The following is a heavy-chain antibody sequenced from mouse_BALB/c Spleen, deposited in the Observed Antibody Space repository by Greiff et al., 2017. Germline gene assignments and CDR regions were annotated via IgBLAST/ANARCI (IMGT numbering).Heavy chain of an antibody. V-gene: IGHV2-9*02. CDR1: GFSLTSYG. CDR3: ARCGNYFYAMDY. J-gene: IGHJ4*01. D-gene: IGHD2-1*01. CDR2: IWAGGST. Sequence: VKLMESGPGLVAPSQSLSITCTVSGFSLTSYGVHWVRQPPGKGLEWLGVIWAGGSTNYNSALMSRLSISKDNSKSQVFLKMNSLQTDDTAMYYCARCGNYFYAMDYWGQGTSVTVSS.